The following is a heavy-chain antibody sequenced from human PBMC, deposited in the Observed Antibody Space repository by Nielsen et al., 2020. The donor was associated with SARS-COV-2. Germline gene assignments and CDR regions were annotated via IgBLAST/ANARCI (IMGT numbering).Heavy chain of an antibody. V-gene: IGHV3-23*01. J-gene: IGHJ4*02. CDR2: VSGSGVST. CDR3: ATLIAAAGLSVDY. Sequence: GESLKISCAASGFTFSSYAMSWVRQAPGKGLEWVSGVSGSGVSTYYADSVKGRFTISRDNAKNSLYLQMNSLRAEDTALYYCATLIAAAGLSVDYWGQGTLVTVSS. D-gene: IGHD6-13*01. CDR1: GFTFSSYA.